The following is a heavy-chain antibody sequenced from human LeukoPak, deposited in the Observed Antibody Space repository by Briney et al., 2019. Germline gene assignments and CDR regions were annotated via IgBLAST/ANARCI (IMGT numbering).Heavy chain of an antibody. D-gene: IGHD6-6*01. V-gene: IGHV1-2*02. CDR2: INPNNGDT. Sequence: ASVKVSCKASGYTFTGYYMHWVRQAHGQGNEWMGWINPNNGDTTYAQKFQGSVTMTRDTTISAAFMELTRLTTDDTAAYYCASYTSSSPPFDYWGQGTLVTVSS. CDR3: ASYTSSSPPFDY. J-gene: IGHJ4*02. CDR1: GYTFTGYY.